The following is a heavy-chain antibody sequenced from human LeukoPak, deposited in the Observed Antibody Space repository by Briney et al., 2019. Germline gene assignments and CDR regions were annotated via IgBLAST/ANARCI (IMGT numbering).Heavy chain of an antibody. Sequence: SETLSLTCTFSGASITRYYWGWIRQPPAKGVEGIGYIYFSGSTNYNPTLKCRVTISVDTSKNLYSLELRSVTPADTAVYYCARLGFGSGTNKALDIWGQGTMVTVSS. CDR1: GASITRYY. J-gene: IGHJ3*02. CDR3: ARLGFGSGTNKALDI. V-gene: IGHV4-59*01. D-gene: IGHD3-10*01. CDR2: IYFSGST.